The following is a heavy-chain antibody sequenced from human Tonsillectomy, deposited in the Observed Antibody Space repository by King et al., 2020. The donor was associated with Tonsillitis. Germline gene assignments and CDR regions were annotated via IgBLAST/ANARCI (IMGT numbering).Heavy chain of an antibody. Sequence: VQLVESGAEVKKPGASVKVSCKASGYAFTSYGISWVRQAPGQGLEWMGWISAYNGNTNYAQQFQGRVTMTTDTSTSTAYMELRSLRSDDTAVYYCARDSAERGRFDNWGQGTLVTVSS. J-gene: IGHJ4*02. V-gene: IGHV1-18*01. CDR1: GYAFTSYG. CDR3: ARDSAERGRFDN. CDR2: ISAYNGNT. D-gene: IGHD3-16*01.